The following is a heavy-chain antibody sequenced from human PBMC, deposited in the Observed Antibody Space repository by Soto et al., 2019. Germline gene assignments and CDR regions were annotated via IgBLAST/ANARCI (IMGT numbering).Heavy chain of an antibody. J-gene: IGHJ4*02. Sequence: GGSLRLSCAASGFTFSSYWMHWVRQAPGKGLVWVSRINSDGSSKSYADSVKGRFTISRDNAKNTLYLQMNSVGAEDTAVYYCASLYCSGGSCYYDYWGQGTLVTVSS. CDR2: INSDGSSK. V-gene: IGHV3-74*01. D-gene: IGHD2-15*01. CDR1: GFTFSSYW. CDR3: ASLYCSGGSCYYDY.